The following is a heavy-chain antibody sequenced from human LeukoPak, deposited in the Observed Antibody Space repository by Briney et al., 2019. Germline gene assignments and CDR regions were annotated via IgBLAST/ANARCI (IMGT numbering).Heavy chain of an antibody. CDR2: INPNSGGT. J-gene: IGHJ5*02. D-gene: IGHD3-10*01. V-gene: IGHV1-2*02. CDR3: ARGGSGSYFSWLDP. Sequence: ASVKLSCKASGYTFTRYYIQWVRQAPGQGLECMGWINPNSGGTNYAQKFQGRVTMTRDTSISTAYMELSRLRSDDTAVYYCARGGSGSYFSWLDPWGQGTLVTVSS. CDR1: GYTFTRYY.